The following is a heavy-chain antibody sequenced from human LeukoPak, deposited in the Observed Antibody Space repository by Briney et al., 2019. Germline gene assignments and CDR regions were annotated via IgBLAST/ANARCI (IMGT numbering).Heavy chain of an antibody. CDR1: GFTFSIYA. J-gene: IGHJ5*02. D-gene: IGHD2/OR15-2a*01. V-gene: IGHV3-64*01. CDR3: AREGYHNSRGSQSWYTAA. Sequence: GGSLRLSCAASGFTFSIYAMHWVRQAPGKGLEYVSAITSNGGSTYYANSVKGRFTISRDNSKNTLYLQMGSLRAEDMAVYYCAREGYHNSRGSQSWYTAAWGQGTLVIVSS. CDR2: ITSNGGST.